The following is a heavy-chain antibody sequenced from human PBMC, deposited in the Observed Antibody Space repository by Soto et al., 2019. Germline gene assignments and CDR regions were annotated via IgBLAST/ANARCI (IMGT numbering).Heavy chain of an antibody. D-gene: IGHD1-26*01. J-gene: IGHJ4*02. CDR2: INHSGSS. Sequence: PSETLSLTCAVSGGSFSGYIWTWIRQTPGKGLQWIGQINHSGSSIYNPSLKNRVTISTMSNNKFSLELSSVTAADTAVYYCTRGLFSGSSYSGSRYYFDSWGQGTMVT. CDR1: GGSFSGYI. CDR3: TRGLFSGSSYSGSRYYFDS. V-gene: IGHV4-34*01.